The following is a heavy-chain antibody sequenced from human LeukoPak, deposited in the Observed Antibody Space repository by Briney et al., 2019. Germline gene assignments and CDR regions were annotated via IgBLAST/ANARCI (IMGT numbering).Heavy chain of an antibody. CDR2: IYLSGST. J-gene: IGHJ4*02. Sequence: PSETLSLTCTVSGGSINGYYWSWIRQPPGKGLEWIGYIYLSGSTNYNPSPKSRVTISIDTSKNQFPLKLSSVTAADTAVYYCARHEAVAGSNFDYWGQGTLVTVSS. CDR1: GGSINGYY. V-gene: IGHV4-59*08. CDR3: ARHEAVAGSNFDY. D-gene: IGHD6-19*01.